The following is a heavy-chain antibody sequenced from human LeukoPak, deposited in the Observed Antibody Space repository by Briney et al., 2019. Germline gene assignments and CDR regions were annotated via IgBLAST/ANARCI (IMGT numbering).Heavy chain of an antibody. CDR1: GGSIINSGYY. CDR2: VYYSVNT. Sequence: SETLSLTCTVSGGSIINSGYYWGWIRQPPGKGLEWIGSVYYSVNTYYNPSLKSRVTISVDTSKNQFSLKLRSVTAADTAMYYCARQGYADFSSRPFDYWGQGTLVTVSS. D-gene: IGHD4-17*01. J-gene: IGHJ4*02. V-gene: IGHV4-39*01. CDR3: ARQGYADFSSRPFDY.